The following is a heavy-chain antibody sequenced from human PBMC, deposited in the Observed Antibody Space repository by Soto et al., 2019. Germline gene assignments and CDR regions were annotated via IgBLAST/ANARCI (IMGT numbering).Heavy chain of an antibody. Sequence: PGGSLRLSCAASGFTFRNYNMNWVRQAPGKGLEWVSYISGDRSNNYYADSMKGRFTISRDNSKNAVHLQMNSLRAEDTAVYYCARDPYDSSGYYSAANFFDYWGQGTLVTVSS. CDR2: ISGDRSNN. J-gene: IGHJ4*02. CDR3: ARDPYDSSGYYSAANFFDY. V-gene: IGHV3-48*01. D-gene: IGHD3-22*01. CDR1: GFTFRNYN.